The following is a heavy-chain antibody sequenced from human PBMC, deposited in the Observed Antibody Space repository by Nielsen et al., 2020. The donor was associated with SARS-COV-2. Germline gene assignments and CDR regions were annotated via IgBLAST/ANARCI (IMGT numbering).Heavy chain of an antibody. D-gene: IGHD3-22*01. Sequence: WIRQPPGKGLEWIGEINHSGSTNYNPSLKSRVTISVDTSKNQFSLKLSSVTAADTAVYYCARGFKEYYYDSSGYYTGNWFDPWGQGTLVTVSS. CDR2: INHSGST. V-gene: IGHV4-34*01. J-gene: IGHJ5*02. CDR3: ARGFKEYYYDSSGYYTGNWFDP.